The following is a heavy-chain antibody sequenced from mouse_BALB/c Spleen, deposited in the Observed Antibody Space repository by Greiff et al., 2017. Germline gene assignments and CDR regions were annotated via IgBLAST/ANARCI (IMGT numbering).Heavy chain of an antibody. Sequence: EVQLQQSGTVLARPGASVKMSCKASGYSFTSYWMHWVKQRPGQGLEWIGAIYPGNSDTSYNQKFKGKAKLTAVTSASTAYMELSSLTNEDSAVYYCTRGQITTATYAYWGQGTLVTVSA. D-gene: IGHD1-2*01. J-gene: IGHJ3*01. CDR1: GYSFTSYW. V-gene: IGHV1-5*01. CDR2: IYPGNSDT. CDR3: TRGQITTATYAY.